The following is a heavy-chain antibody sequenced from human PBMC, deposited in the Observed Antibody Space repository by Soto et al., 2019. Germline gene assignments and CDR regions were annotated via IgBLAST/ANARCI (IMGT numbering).Heavy chain of an antibody. Sequence: QVQLVQSGAEVKKPGASVKVSCKTSGFTFTSYCMHWVRQAPGQGLEWMGIINPSGGGTSYAQKFQGRVTMTRDTSTSTAYMEMSSLRYEDTAMYYCATYHCAREGSSGWPFDYWGQGTLVTVSS. D-gene: IGHD6-19*01. CDR1: GFTFTSYC. CDR3: ATYHCAREGSSGWPFDY. J-gene: IGHJ4*02. CDR2: INPSGGGT. V-gene: IGHV1-46*01.